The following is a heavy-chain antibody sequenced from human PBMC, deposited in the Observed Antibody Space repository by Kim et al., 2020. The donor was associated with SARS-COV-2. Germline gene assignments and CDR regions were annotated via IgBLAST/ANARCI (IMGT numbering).Heavy chain of an antibody. D-gene: IGHD3-22*01. CDR3: ARVGPPVPSYYYDYYYYGMDV. Sequence: SQTLSLTCAISGDSVSSNSAAWNWIRQSPSRGLEWLGRTYYRSKWYNDYAVSVKSRITINPDTSKNQFSLQLNSVTPEDTAVYYCARVGPPVPSYYYDYYYYGMDVWGQGTTVTVSS. V-gene: IGHV6-1*01. CDR1: GDSVSSNSAA. CDR2: TYYRSKWYN. J-gene: IGHJ6*02.